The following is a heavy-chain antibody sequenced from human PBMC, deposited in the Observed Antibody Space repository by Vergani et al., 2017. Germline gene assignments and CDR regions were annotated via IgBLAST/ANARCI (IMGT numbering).Heavy chain of an antibody. CDR2: MNPNSGNT. D-gene: IGHD3-22*01. Sequence: QVQLVQSGAEVKKPGSSVKVSCKASGYTFTSYDINWVRQATGQGLEWMGWMNPNSGNTGYAQKFQGRVTMTRNTSISTDYMELSSLRSEDTAVYYCARGPRYYYDSSGYYYPRPREDYWGQGTLVTVSS. V-gene: IGHV1-8*02. CDR3: ARGPRYYYDSSGYYYPRPREDY. CDR1: GYTFTSYD. J-gene: IGHJ4*02.